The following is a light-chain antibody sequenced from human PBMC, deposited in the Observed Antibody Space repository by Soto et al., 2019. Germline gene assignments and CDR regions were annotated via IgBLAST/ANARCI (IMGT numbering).Light chain of an antibody. CDR2: EVS. CDR1: SSDVGGYNY. CDR3: NSYTSGSARV. V-gene: IGLV2-14*01. J-gene: IGLJ3*02. Sequence: QSVLTQPASVSGSPGQSITISCTGTSSDVGGYNYVSWYQQHPGKAPKLMIYEVSNRPSGVSNRFSGSKSGNTASLTISGLQAEDEADYYRNSYTSGSARVFGGGTKLTVL.